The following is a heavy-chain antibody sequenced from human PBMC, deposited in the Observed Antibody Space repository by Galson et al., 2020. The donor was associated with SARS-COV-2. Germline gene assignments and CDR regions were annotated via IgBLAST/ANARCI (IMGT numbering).Heavy chain of an antibody. V-gene: IGHV4-39*01. Sequence: SETLSLTCTVSGGSISSSSYYWGWIRQPPGKGLEWIGSIYYSGSTYYNPSLKSRVTISVDTSKNQFSLKLSSVTAADTAVYYCASGKGITMVRGVTPFDYWGQGTLVTVSS. CDR1: GGSISSSSYY. J-gene: IGHJ4*02. D-gene: IGHD3-10*01. CDR3: ASGKGITMVRGVTPFDY. CDR2: IYYSGST.